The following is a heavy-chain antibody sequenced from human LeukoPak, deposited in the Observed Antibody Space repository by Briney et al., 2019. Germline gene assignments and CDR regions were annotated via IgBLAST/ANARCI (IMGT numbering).Heavy chain of an antibody. V-gene: IGHV3-23*01. Sequence: GGSLRLSCAASGFTVSTNYMSWVRQAPGRGLEWVSAISGSGGSTYYADSVKGRFTISRDNSKNTLYLQMNSLRAEDTAVYYCAKDPNGDYIGTFDIWAKGQWSPSLQ. D-gene: IGHD4-17*01. J-gene: IGHJ3*02. CDR2: ISGSGGST. CDR1: GFTVSTNY. CDR3: AKDPNGDYIGTFDI.